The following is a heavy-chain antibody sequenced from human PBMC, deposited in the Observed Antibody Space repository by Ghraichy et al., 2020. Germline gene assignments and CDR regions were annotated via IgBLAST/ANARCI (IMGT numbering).Heavy chain of an antibody. D-gene: IGHD1-26*01. CDR3: AREAVGAVGY. CDR2: ISSSSSYI. Sequence: GESLNISCAASGFTFSSYSMNWVRQAPGKGLEWVSSISSSSSYIYYADSVKGRLTISRDNAKNSLYLQMNSLRAEDTAVYYCAREAVGAVGYWGQGTLVTVSS. V-gene: IGHV3-21*01. J-gene: IGHJ4*02. CDR1: GFTFSSYS.